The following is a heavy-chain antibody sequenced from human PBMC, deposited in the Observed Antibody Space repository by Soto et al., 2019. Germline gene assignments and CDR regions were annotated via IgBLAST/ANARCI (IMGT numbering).Heavy chain of an antibody. CDR1: GYTLTTFA. D-gene: IGHD2-21*02. Sequence: QVQLVQSGAEVKKPGASVKVSCKASGYTLTTFAMHWVRQAPGQGPEWMGWINAGNGNTKYSQKVQGRITITRDTSANTAYMELSSLRYEDTAVYYCARSIVVVTALDYWGQGTLVTVSS. V-gene: IGHV1-3*01. CDR2: INAGNGNT. CDR3: ARSIVVVTALDY. J-gene: IGHJ4*02.